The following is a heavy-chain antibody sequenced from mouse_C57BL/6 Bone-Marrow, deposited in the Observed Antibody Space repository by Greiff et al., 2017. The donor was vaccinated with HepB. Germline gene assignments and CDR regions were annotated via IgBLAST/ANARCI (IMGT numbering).Heavy chain of an antibody. CDR2: INPNNGGT. J-gene: IGHJ1*03. D-gene: IGHD2-3*01. CDR3: ARSFDGYYGWYFDV. CDR1: GYTFTDYY. Sequence: EVQLQQSGPELVKPGASVKISCKASGYTFTDYYMNWVKQSHGKSLEWIGDINPNNGGTSYNQKFKGKATLTVDKSSSTAYMELRSLTSEDSAVYYSARSFDGYYGWYFDVWGTGTTVTVSS. V-gene: IGHV1-26*01.